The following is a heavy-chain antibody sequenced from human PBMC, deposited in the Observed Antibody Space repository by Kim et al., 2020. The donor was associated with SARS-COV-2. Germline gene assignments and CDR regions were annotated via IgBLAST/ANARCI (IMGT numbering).Heavy chain of an antibody. J-gene: IGHJ4*02. CDR1: GFTFTGYA. D-gene: IGHD2-21*01. CDR3: MKGGWGSVWDD. V-gene: IGHV3-23*01. CDR2: IDGSDGTT. Sequence: GGSLRLSCTTSGFTFTGYAMSWVRQAPGKGLEWVSSIDGSDGTTYYVDSVKGRFTISRDNSKNTLYFQMIILRADVTAVYFCMKGGWGSVWDDLGQGMLV.